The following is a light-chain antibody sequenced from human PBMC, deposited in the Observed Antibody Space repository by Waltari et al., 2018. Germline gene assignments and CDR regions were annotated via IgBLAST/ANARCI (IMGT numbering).Light chain of an antibody. Sequence: DIVLTQSPDSLAVSLGERATIKFRSSLGVLSSSNNRNYLGLYQQKPGQPPKLLISWAATREFGVPDRFSGSGSGTDFTLTISSLQAEDVALYYCQQCYTFPYTFGQGTKLELK. CDR2: WAA. V-gene: IGKV4-1*01. J-gene: IGKJ2*01. CDR3: QQCYTFPYT. CDR1: LGVLSSSNNRNY.